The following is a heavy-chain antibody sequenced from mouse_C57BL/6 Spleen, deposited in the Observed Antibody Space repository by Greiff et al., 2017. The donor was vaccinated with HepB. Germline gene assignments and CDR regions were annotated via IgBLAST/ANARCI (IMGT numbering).Heavy chain of an antibody. V-gene: IGHV14-4*01. CDR1: GFNIKDDY. Sequence: EVQMQQSGAELVRPGASVKLSCTASGFNIKDDYMHWVKQRPEQGLEWIGWIDPENGDTEYASKFQGKATITADTSSNTAYLQLSSLTSEDTAVYYCTTDEYLDYWGQGTTLTVSS. CDR2: IDPENGDT. CDR3: TTDEYLDY. J-gene: IGHJ2*01.